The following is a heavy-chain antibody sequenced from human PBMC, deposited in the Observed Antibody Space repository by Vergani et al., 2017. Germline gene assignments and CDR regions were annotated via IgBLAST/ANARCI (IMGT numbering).Heavy chain of an antibody. Sequence: EVQLVQSGAEVKTPGESLKISCKGSGYIFTSYWIGWVRQLPGKGLEWMGIIYPGDSDTRYSPSFQGQVTISADKSISTAYLQWSSLKASDTAMYYCARRGYDYGDYYAFDIWGQGTMVTVSS. D-gene: IGHD4-17*01. V-gene: IGHV5-51*03. CDR3: ARRGYDYGDYYAFDI. J-gene: IGHJ3*02. CDR1: GYIFTSYW. CDR2: IYPGDSDT.